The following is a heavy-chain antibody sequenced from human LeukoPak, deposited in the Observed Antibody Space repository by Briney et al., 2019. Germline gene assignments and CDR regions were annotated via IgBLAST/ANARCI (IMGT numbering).Heavy chain of an antibody. Sequence: ASVKVSCKGSGYTLTAYYMHWVRQAPGQGLEWMGWNNPNRGGSHYAQKFQGRVTMTRDTSITTAYLELTSLRSDHTAVYYCARDLIQDGYNSFDYWGQGTLVTVSS. V-gene: IGHV1-2*02. D-gene: IGHD5-24*01. CDR2: NNPNRGGS. J-gene: IGHJ4*02. CDR3: ARDLIQDGYNSFDY. CDR1: GYTLTAYY.